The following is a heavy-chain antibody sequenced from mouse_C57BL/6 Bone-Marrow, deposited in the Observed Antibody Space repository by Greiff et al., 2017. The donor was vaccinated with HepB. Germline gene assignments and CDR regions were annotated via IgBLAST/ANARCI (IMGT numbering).Heavy chain of an antibody. CDR1: GYTFTSYG. CDR3: ARDKLGWYFDV. J-gene: IGHJ1*03. V-gene: IGHV1-81*01. Sequence: QVQLKQSGAELARPGASVKLSCKASGYTFTSYGISWVKQRTGQGLEWIGEIYPRSGNTYYNEKFKGKATLTADKSSSTAYMELRSLTSEDSAVYFCARDKLGWYFDVWGTGTTVTVSS. CDR2: IYPRSGNT.